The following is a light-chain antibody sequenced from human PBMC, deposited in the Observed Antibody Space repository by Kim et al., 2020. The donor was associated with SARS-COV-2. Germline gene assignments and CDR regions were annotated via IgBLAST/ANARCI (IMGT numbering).Light chain of an antibody. V-gene: IGLV1-40*01. CDR3: QSYDSILSHSVV. J-gene: IGLJ2*01. CDR1: SSNIGAGYN. CDR2: DNN. Sequence: QSVLTQPPSVSGAPGQGVTISCTGSSSNIGAGYNVHWYQQPPGTAPKLLIYDNNNRPSGVPDRFSGSKSGTSASLAITGLQAEDEADYFCQSYDSILSHSVVFGGGAQLTVL.